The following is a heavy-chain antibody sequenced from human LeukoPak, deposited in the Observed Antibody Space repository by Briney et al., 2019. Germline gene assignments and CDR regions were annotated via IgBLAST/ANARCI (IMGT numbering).Heavy chain of an antibody. D-gene: IGHD3-22*01. CDR2: IYYSGST. CDR1: DGSISSYY. J-gene: IGHJ6*02. Sequence: SETLSLTCTVSDGSISSYYWSWIRQPPGKGLEWIGYIYYSGSTNYNPSLKSRVTISVDTSKNQFSLKLSSVTAADTAVYYCARERYYYDSSGYSLSYYYYGMDVWGQGTTVTVSS. CDR3: ARERYYYDSSGYSLSYYYYGMDV. V-gene: IGHV4-59*01.